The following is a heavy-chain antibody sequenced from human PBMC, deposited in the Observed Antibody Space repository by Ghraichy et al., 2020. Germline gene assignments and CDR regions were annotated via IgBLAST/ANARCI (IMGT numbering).Heavy chain of an antibody. V-gene: IGHV3-7*01. CDR2: IKNDGNEK. CDR3: ARGGLYYFDY. J-gene: IGHJ4*02. CDR1: GFTFRIYW. Sequence: GGSLRLSCAASGFTFRIYWMSWVRQAPGKGLEWVAKIKNDGNEKYYVDSVKGRFTISRDNAKNSLYLQMDTLRVEDTAVYYCARGGLYYFDYWGQGTLVTVSS.